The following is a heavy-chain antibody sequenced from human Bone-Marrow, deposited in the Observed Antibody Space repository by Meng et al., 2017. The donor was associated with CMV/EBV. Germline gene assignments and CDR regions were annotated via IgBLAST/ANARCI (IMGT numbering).Heavy chain of an antibody. J-gene: IGHJ6*02. V-gene: IGHV1-8*01. CDR2: MNPNSGNT. CDR1: GYTFTSYD. CDR3: ARDGSGDFWSGYYIGRASYYYYGMDV. Sequence: ASVKVSCKASGYTFTSYDINWVRQATGQGLEWMGWMNPNSGNTGYAQKFQGRVTMTRNTSISTAYMELSSLRSEDTAVYYCARDGSGDFWSGYYIGRASYYYYGMDVWGQGTRVTVSS. D-gene: IGHD3-3*01.